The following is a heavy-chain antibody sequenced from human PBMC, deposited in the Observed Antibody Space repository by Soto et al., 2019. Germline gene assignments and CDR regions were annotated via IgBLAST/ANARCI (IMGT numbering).Heavy chain of an antibody. V-gene: IGHV3-30*18. D-gene: IGHD3-22*01. CDR3: AKDGEALYYYDTSGPKTWFDP. J-gene: IGHJ5*02. CDR1: GFTFSRYG. Sequence: LRLSCAASGFTFSRYGMHWVRQAPGKGLEWVAIISYDGSNKYYADSVKGRFTISRDDSKNTLYLQMNSLRAEDTAVYYCAKDGEALYYYDTSGPKTWFDPWGLGTLVTVSS. CDR2: ISYDGSNK.